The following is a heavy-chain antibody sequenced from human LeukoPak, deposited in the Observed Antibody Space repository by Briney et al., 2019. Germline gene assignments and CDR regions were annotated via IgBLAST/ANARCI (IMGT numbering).Heavy chain of an antibody. J-gene: IGHJ6*03. V-gene: IGHV1-69*05. Sequence: SVKVSCKASGGTFSSYAISWVRQAPGQGLEWMGGIIPIFGTANYAQKFQGRVTITTDESTSTAYMELSSLRSEDTAVYYCAAGHYDFWSGYYVPYYYYYMDVWDKGTTVTVSS. CDR2: IIPIFGTA. CDR3: AAGHYDFWSGYYVPYYYYYMDV. CDR1: GGTFSSYA. D-gene: IGHD3-3*01.